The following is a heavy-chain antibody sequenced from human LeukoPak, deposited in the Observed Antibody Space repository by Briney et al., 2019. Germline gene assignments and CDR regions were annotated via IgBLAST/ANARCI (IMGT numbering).Heavy chain of an antibody. CDR1: GGSISSGDYY. V-gene: IGHV4-39*01. J-gene: IGHJ6*02. CDR3: ASNSSSWYYYYYGMDV. D-gene: IGHD6-13*01. Sequence: SETLSLTCTVSGGSISSGDYYWGWIRQPPGKGLEWIGSIYYSGSTYYNPSLKSRVTISVDTSKNQFSLKLSSVTAADTAVYYCASNSSSWYYYYYGMDVWGQGTTVTVSS. CDR2: IYYSGST.